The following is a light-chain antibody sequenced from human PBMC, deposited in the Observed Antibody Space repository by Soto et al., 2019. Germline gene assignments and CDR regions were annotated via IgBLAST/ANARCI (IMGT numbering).Light chain of an antibody. CDR2: AAS. Sequence: DIQMTQSPSSLSASVGDRVTVTCRASQGISSYLAWYQQKPGKVPKLLIFAASTLQPGVPSRFSVSGSGTDFTLTIRSLQPEDVATYYCQKYLSAYSPTLGGGTKVEIK. J-gene: IGKJ4*01. CDR1: QGISSY. V-gene: IGKV1-27*01. CDR3: QKYLSAYSPT.